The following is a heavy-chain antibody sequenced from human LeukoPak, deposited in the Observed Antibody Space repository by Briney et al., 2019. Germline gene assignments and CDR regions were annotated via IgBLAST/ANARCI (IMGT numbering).Heavy chain of an antibody. CDR2: IKSDGSWT. Sequence: PGGSLRLSCAASGFTFSSYWMHWVRQAPGKGLVWVSRIKSDGSWTEYAGSVRGRFTISRDNAKNTLYLQMNSLRAEDTAVYYCARDLRGDVWGQGTTVTVSS. CDR3: ARDLRGDV. J-gene: IGHJ6*02. V-gene: IGHV3-74*03. CDR1: GFTFSSYW.